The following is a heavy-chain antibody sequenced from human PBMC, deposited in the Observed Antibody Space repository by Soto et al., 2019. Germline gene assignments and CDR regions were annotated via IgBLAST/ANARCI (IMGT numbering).Heavy chain of an antibody. D-gene: IGHD3-22*01. Sequence: GASVKVSCKASGGTFSSYAISWVRQAPGQGLEWMGGIIPIFGTANYAQKFQGRVTITADESTSTAYMELSSLRSEDTAVYYCARGGGEYYYDSSGYYVLWGQGTLVTVSS. CDR2: IIPIFGTA. CDR1: GGTFSSYA. J-gene: IGHJ4*02. V-gene: IGHV1-69*13. CDR3: ARGGGEYYYDSSGYYVL.